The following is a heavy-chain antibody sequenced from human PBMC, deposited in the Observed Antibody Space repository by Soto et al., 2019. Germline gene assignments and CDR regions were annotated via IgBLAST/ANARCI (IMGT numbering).Heavy chain of an antibody. D-gene: IGHD6-13*01. J-gene: IGHJ4*02. Sequence: ASVKVSCKASGYTFTSYGITWVRQAPGQWLEWMGWISAYNGNTNYAEKLQGRVTMTTDTSTSIAYMELRSLRSDYTAVYYCARDAPTIAAQDDYWGQGTLVTVSS. CDR1: GYTFTSYG. V-gene: IGHV1-18*01. CDR3: ARDAPTIAAQDDY. CDR2: ISAYNGNT.